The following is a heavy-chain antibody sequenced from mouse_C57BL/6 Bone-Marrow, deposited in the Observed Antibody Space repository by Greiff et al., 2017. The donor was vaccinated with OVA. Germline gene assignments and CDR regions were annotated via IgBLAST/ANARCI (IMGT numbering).Heavy chain of an antibody. J-gene: IGHJ3*01. CDR2: ISSGGSYT. Sequence: EVMLVESGGDLVKPGGSLKLSCAASGFTFSSYGMSWVRQTPDKRLEWVATISSGGSYTYYPDSVKGRFTISRDNAKNTLYLQMSSLKSEDTAMYYCARKGWLLLAWFAYWGQGTLVTVSA. CDR3: ARKGWLLLAWFAY. D-gene: IGHD2-3*01. V-gene: IGHV5-6*01. CDR1: GFTFSSYG.